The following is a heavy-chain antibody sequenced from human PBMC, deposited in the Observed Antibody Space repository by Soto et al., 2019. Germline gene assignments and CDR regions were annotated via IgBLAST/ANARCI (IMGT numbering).Heavy chain of an antibody. J-gene: IGHJ6*03. V-gene: IGHV1-18*04. Sequence: ASVKVSCKSFGYTFSGYYMHWVRQAPGQGLEWMGWISAYNGNTNYAQKLQGRVTMTTDTSTSTAYMELRSLRYDDTAVYYCARCWSYWNDDYYMDVWGKGTTVTVSS. CDR3: ARCWSYWNDDYYMDV. CDR2: ISAYNGNT. D-gene: IGHD1-1*01. CDR1: GYTFSGYY.